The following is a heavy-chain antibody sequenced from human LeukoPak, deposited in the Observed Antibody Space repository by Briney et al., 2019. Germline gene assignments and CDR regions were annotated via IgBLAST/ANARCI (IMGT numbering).Heavy chain of an antibody. CDR1: GFTFSRYL. D-gene: IGHD5-24*01. CDR3: ARGWATIPD. V-gene: IGHV3-7*01. Sequence: GGSLRLSCAASGFTFSRYLMSWVRQAPGKGLAWVANIEQDGSEKYLVDSVKGRFIISRDNAKNSLSLQMSSLREEDTALYYCARGWATIPDWGQGTLVTVSS. J-gene: IGHJ1*01. CDR2: IEQDGSEK.